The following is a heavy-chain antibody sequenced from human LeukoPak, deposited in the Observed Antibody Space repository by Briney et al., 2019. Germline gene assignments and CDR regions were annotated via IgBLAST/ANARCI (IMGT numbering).Heavy chain of an antibody. CDR3: ARGPSGVVPAPRWFDP. Sequence: PSETLSLTCAVYGGSFSGYYWSWIRQPPGKGLEWIGEINHSGSTNYNPSLKSRVTISVDTSKNQFSLKLSSVTAADTAVYYCARGPSGVVPAPRWFDPWGQETLVTVSS. V-gene: IGHV4-34*01. CDR2: INHSGST. D-gene: IGHD2-2*01. J-gene: IGHJ5*02. CDR1: GGSFSGYY.